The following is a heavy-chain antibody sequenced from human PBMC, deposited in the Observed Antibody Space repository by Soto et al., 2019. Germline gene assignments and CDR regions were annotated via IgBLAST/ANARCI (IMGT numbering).Heavy chain of an antibody. Sequence: EVQLVESGGDLVQPGRSLRLSCAASGFTFDDYAMHWVRQAPGKGLEWVSGISWNSGRIGYADSVKGRFTISRDHAKNSLYLQMNSLRAEDTALYCGAKDLKATVVGGVMAVWGKGTTVTVSS. D-gene: IGHD3-10*01. CDR2: ISWNSGRI. V-gene: IGHV3-9*01. J-gene: IGHJ6*04. CDR1: GFTFDDYA. CDR3: AKDLKATVVGGVMAV.